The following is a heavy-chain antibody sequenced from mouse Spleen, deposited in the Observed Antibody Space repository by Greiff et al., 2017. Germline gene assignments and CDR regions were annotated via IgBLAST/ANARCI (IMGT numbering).Heavy chain of an antibody. CDR1: GYTFTSYW. V-gene: IGHV1-69*02. D-gene: IGHD2-2*01. CDR3: AREGPYGSYAMDY. J-gene: IGHJ4*01. Sequence: QVQLQQPGAELVKPGASVKMSCKASGYTFTSYWITWVKQRPGQGLEWIGRIDPSDSETHYNQKFKDKATLTVDKSSSTAYIQLSSLTSEDSAVYYCAREGPYGSYAMDYWGQGTSVTVSS. CDR2: IDPSDSET.